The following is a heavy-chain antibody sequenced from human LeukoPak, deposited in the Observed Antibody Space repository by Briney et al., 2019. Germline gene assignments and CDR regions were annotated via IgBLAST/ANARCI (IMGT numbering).Heavy chain of an antibody. V-gene: IGHV3-23*01. J-gene: IGHJ3*02. CDR3: AKHTVIFDAFDI. D-gene: IGHD4-17*01. Sequence: GGSLRLSCAASGFTFSTYTMYWVRQPPGKGLEWVSIIGGSGGDIHYADSVKGRFTISRDNSKNTLYLQMNSLRAEDTAVYYCAKHTVIFDAFDIWGQGTMVTVS. CDR2: IGGSGGDI. CDR1: GFTFSTYT.